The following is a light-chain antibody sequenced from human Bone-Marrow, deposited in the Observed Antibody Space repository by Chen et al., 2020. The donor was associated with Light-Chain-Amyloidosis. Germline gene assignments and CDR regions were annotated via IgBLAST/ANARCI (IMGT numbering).Light chain of an antibody. J-gene: IGLJ2*01. Sequence: SYELTQPPSVSVSPGQTARITCSGDDLPTKYAYWYQQNPGQAPVLVIHRDTERPSGISERFSGSSSGTTATLTISGVRAEDEADYHCQSADSSGTYEVIFGGGTKLTVL. V-gene: IGLV3-25*03. CDR2: RDT. CDR1: DLPTKY. CDR3: QSADSSGTYEVI.